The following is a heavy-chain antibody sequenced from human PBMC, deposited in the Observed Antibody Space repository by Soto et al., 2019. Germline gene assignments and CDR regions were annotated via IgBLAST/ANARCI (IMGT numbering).Heavy chain of an antibody. CDR1: GASINNNNW. D-gene: IGHD6-6*01. CDR2: IFHSGST. Sequence: PSETLSLTCDVSGASINNNNWWSWVRQPPGRGLEWIGEIFHSGSTNYDPSLKSRVTISIDKSKNQFSLKVSSVTAADTAVYYCARGLTYSSTSPSGLWGQGTLVTVSS. V-gene: IGHV4-4*02. CDR3: ARGLTYSSTSPSGL. J-gene: IGHJ4*02.